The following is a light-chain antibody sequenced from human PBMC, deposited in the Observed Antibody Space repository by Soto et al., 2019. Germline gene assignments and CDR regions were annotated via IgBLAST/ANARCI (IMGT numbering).Light chain of an antibody. J-gene: IGKJ1*01. V-gene: IGKV1-27*01. CDR3: QQYNNWPRT. Sequence: DIQLTQSPSFLSASVGDRVTITCRASQGISSNLAWYQQKPGKAPKLLIYAASTLQSGVPSRFSGSGAGTDCTRTISSLQPEDVSTYDCQQYNNWPRTFGQGTKVDIK. CDR2: AAS. CDR1: QGISSN.